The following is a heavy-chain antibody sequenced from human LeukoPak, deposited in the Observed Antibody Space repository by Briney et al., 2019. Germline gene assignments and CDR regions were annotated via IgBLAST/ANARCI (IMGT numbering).Heavy chain of an antibody. CDR2: IIPILGIA. Sequence: GASVKVSCKAPGGTFSSYTISWVRQAPGQGLEWMGRIIPILGIANYAQKFQGRVTITADKSTSTAYMELSSLRSEDTAVYYCARVNGLYYYGMDVWGQGTTVTVSS. J-gene: IGHJ6*02. V-gene: IGHV1-69*02. CDR3: ARVNGLYYYGMDV. CDR1: GGTFSSYT.